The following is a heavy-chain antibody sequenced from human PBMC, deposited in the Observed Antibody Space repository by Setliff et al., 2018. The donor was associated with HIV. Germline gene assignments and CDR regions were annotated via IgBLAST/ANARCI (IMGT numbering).Heavy chain of an antibody. J-gene: IGHJ5*02. V-gene: IGHV4-39*01. CDR1: GGSISSGIQY. CDR2: ISYSGNA. Sequence: SETLSLTCNVSGGSISSGIQYWGWIRQSPGKGLEWIGTISYSGNAYYNPSLKSRVTISVDTSKSQFSLNVKSMTAADTAIYYCARRGSSWYSHWFDPWGQGTLVTVSS. D-gene: IGHD6-13*01. CDR3: ARRGSSWYSHWFDP.